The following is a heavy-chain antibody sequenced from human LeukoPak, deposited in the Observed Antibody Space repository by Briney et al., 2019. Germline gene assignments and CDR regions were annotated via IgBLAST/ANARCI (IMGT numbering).Heavy chain of an antibody. CDR2: IYHSGST. D-gene: IGHD3-3*01. J-gene: IGHJ4*02. CDR3: TIGESSYCPGY. CDR1: GRSISNYY. V-gene: IGHV4-59*08. Sequence: SETLSLICTVSGRSISNYYWSWVRQPPGKGIEWIGYIYHSGSTNYNPSLKSRVTISVDTSKNQFSLKLSSVTAADTAVYYCTIGESSYCPGYWGQGTLVTVSS.